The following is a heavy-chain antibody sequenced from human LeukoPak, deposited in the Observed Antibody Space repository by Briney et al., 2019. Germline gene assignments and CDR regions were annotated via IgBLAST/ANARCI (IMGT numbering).Heavy chain of an antibody. Sequence: SETLSLTCTVSGDSFTSVTDLWAWIRQPPGKGLEWIATGDYSGGTYYNPSLESRVAISADMSKNQISLQLTSVTGADTAVYYCAGERGEEYSSGWYKTNFFYNWGQGIRVTASS. V-gene: IGHV4-39*07. CDR3: AGERGEEYSSGWYKTNFFYN. CDR2: GDYSGGT. J-gene: IGHJ4*02. D-gene: IGHD6-19*01. CDR1: GDSFTSVTDL.